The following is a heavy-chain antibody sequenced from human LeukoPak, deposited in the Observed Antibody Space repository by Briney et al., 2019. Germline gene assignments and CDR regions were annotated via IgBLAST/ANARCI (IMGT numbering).Heavy chain of an antibody. J-gene: IGHJ6*03. Sequence: GGSLRLSCAASGFTFSSYSMNWVRQAPGKGLEWVSSISGTSNYIYYADSVKGRFTISRDNAKNSLYLQMNSLRAEDTAVYYCAKRIYYYYYMDVWGKGTTVTVSS. V-gene: IGHV3-21*04. CDR1: GFTFSSYS. CDR2: ISGTSNYI. CDR3: AKRIYYYYYMDV.